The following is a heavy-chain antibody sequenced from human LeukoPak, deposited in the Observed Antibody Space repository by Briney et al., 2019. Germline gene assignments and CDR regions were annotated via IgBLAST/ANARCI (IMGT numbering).Heavy chain of an antibody. Sequence: SVKVSCKASGGTFSSYTISWVRQAPGQGLEWMGRIIPILGLANYAQKFQGRVTITADKSTSTAYMELSSLRSEDTAVYYCARVDGTTVTPYYYYGMDVWGQGTTVTVSS. CDR2: IIPILGLA. CDR1: GGTFSSYT. D-gene: IGHD4-17*01. J-gene: IGHJ6*02. V-gene: IGHV1-69*02. CDR3: ARVDGTTVTPYYYYGMDV.